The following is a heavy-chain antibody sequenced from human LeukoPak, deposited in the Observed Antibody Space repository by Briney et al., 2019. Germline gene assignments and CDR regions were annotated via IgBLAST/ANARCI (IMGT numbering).Heavy chain of an antibody. Sequence: GASVTVSYKAPGYTFTSYYMHWVRQAPGQGLEWMGIINPSGGSTTYAQKFQGRVTLTRDTSTSTVYMELSSLISEDTAVYYCARADNGVPPVGFWGQGTLVTVSS. CDR1: GYTFTSYY. J-gene: IGHJ4*02. CDR2: INPSGGST. D-gene: IGHD2-8*01. V-gene: IGHV1-46*01. CDR3: ARADNGVPPVGF.